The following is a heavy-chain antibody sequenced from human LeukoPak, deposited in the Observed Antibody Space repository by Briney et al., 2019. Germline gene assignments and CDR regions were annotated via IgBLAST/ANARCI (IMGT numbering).Heavy chain of an antibody. D-gene: IGHD3-16*01. CDR1: GYSISSGYY. V-gene: IGHV4-38-2*02. CDR2: ICHSGST. CDR3: ARDPPFGPETDNWFDP. J-gene: IGHJ5*02. Sequence: SETLSLTCTVSGYSISSGYYWGWIRQPPGKGLEWIGSICHSGSTYYNPSLKRRVTISVDTSKNQFSLKLSSVTAADTAVYYCARDPPFGPETDNWFDPWGQGTLVTVSS.